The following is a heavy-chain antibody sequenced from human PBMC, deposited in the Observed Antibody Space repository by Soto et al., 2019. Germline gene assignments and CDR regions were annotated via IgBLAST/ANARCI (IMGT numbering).Heavy chain of an antibody. J-gene: IGHJ4*02. CDR3: AKDSWEKGFDY. Sequence: QVPLVESGGGVVQPGRSLRLSCAASGFTFSSYGMHWVRQAPGKGLEWVAVISYDGSNKYYADSVKGRFTISRDNSKNTLYLQMNSLRAEDTAVYYCAKDSWEKGFDYWGQGTLVTVSS. V-gene: IGHV3-30*18. CDR1: GFTFSSYG. CDR2: ISYDGSNK. D-gene: IGHD1-26*01.